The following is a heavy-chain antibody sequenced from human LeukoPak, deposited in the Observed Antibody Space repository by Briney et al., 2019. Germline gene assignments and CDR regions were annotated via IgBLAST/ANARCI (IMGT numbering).Heavy chain of an antibody. CDR3: ARAYCGGDCYPGWFDP. D-gene: IGHD2-21*02. J-gene: IGHJ5*02. CDR2: IYYSGST. V-gene: IGHV4-59*01. CDR1: GGSISSYY. Sequence: PSETLSLTCTVSGGSISSYYWSWIRQPPGKGLEWIGYIYYSGSTNYNPSLKSRVTISVDTSKNQFSLKLSSVTAADTAVYYCARAYCGGDCYPGWFDPWGQGTLVTVSS.